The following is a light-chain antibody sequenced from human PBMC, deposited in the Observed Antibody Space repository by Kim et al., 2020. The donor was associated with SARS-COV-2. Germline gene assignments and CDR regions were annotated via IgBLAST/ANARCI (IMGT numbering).Light chain of an antibody. CDR3: QAWDSTTVI. J-gene: IGLJ2*01. CDR2: EDS. Sequence: SYELTQPHSVSVSPGQTAYITCSGDKLGDKYACWYQQRPGQSPVLVIHEDSQRPSGIPERFSGSKSGDTATLTIGGAQAMDEADYYCQAWDSTTVIFGGGTQLTVL. CDR1: KLGDKY. V-gene: IGLV3-1*01.